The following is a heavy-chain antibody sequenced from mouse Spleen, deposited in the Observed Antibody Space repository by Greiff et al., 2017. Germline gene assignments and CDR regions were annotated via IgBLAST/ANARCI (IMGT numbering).Heavy chain of an antibody. J-gene: IGHJ3*01. CDR2: IHPNSGST. Sequence: QVQLKQPGAELVKPGASVKLSCKASGYTFTSYWMHWVKQRPGQGLEWIGMIHPNSGSTNYNEKFKSKATLTVDKSSSTAYMQLSSLTSEDSAVYYCARGGYDERFAYWGQGTLVTVSA. CDR1: GYTFTSYW. V-gene: IGHV1-64*01. D-gene: IGHD2-2*01. CDR3: ARGGYDERFAY.